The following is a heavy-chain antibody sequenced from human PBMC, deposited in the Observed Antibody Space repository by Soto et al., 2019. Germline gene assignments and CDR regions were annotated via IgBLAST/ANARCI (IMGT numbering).Heavy chain of an antibody. CDR2: IKQDGSEK. V-gene: IGHV3-7*04. CDR3: ARALSYGKI. J-gene: IGHJ3*02. D-gene: IGHD5-18*01. CDR1: GITFSSYW. Sequence: EVQLVESGGGLVQPGGSLRLSCAASGITFSSYWMSWVRQAPGKGLEWVANIKQDGSEKFYVDSVKGRFTISRDNAKNSLYLLMNSLRAADTAVYYCARALSYGKIWGQGTMVTVSS.